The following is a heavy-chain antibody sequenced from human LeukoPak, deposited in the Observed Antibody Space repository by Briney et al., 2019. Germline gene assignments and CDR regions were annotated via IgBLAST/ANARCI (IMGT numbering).Heavy chain of an antibody. D-gene: IGHD3-10*01. V-gene: IGHV3-21*01. CDR1: GFTFSGYT. CDR3: ARDPYYGSGSYYIIPRSHHMDA. Sequence: PGGSLRLSCAASGFTFSGYTMNWVRQAPGKGLELVSSISSSSSYIYYADSVKGRFTISRDNAKNSLYLQMNSLRAEDTAVYYCARDPYYGSGSYYIIPRSHHMDAWGKGTTVAVSS. J-gene: IGHJ6*03. CDR2: ISSSSSYI.